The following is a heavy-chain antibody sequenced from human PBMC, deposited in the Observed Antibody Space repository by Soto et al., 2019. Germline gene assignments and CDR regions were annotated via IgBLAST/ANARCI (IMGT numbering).Heavy chain of an antibody. V-gene: IGHV3-33*01. Sequence: GGSLRLSCAASGFTFSSYGMHWVRQAPGKGLEWVAVIWYDGSNKYYADSVKGRFTISRDNSKNTLYLQMNSLRAEDTAVYYCARDLYYYGSGSYLLHYGMDVWGQGTTVTVSS. CDR3: ARDLYYYGSGSYLLHYGMDV. CDR2: IWYDGSNK. CDR1: GFTFSSYG. J-gene: IGHJ6*02. D-gene: IGHD3-10*01.